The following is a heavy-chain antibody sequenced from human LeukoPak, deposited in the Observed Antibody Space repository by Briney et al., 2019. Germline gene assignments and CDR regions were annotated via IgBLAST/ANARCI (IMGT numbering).Heavy chain of an antibody. CDR3: ARDKLRIRPSGSQGQDY. Sequence: GGSLRLSCAASGFTFSSYWMSWVRQAPGKGLEWVANIKQDGSEKYYVDSVKGRFTISRDNAKNSLYLQMNSLRAEDTAVYYCARDKLRIRPSGSQGQDYWGQGTLVTVSS. CDR2: IKQDGSEK. CDR1: GFTFSSYW. D-gene: IGHD1-26*01. J-gene: IGHJ4*02. V-gene: IGHV3-7*01.